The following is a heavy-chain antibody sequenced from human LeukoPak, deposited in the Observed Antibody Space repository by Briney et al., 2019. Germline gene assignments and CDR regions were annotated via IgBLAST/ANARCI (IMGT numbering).Heavy chain of an antibody. J-gene: IGHJ5*02. CDR1: RGSINTYY. D-gene: IGHD3-22*01. Sequence: PSETLSLTCIVSRGSINTYYWSWNRQPPGKGLEWIGYIYHGGSTNYNPSLKSRVTISGDTSKNKFFLNLSSVTAADTAMYYCARGRYYYDSSGYPYNWFDPWGQGTLVTVSS. V-gene: IGHV4-59*01. CDR2: IYHGGST. CDR3: ARGRYYYDSSGYPYNWFDP.